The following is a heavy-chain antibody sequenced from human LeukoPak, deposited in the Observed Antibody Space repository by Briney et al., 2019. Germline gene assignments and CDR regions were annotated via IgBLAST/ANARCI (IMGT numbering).Heavy chain of an antibody. D-gene: IGHD3-3*01. CDR1: GFSFSVYW. CDR2: ITSDGITT. Sequence: GGSLRLSCAASGFSFSVYWMHWVRQAPGQGLVWVSGITSDGITTNYADFVKGRFTISRDNAKNTLYLQVDSLRPDDTAVYYCARVASWSEAFDIWGQGTMVIASS. J-gene: IGHJ3*02. V-gene: IGHV3-74*01. CDR3: ARVASWSEAFDI.